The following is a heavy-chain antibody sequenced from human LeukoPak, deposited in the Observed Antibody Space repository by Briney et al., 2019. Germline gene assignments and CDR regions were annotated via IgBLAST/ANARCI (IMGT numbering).Heavy chain of an antibody. CDR1: GFTFSSYS. CDR2: INTDGSST. D-gene: IGHD1-14*01. CDR3: ARDFSRSYSDY. Sequence: GGSLRLSCAASGFTFSSYSMNWVRQAPGKGLVWVSRINTDGSSTSYADSVKGRFTISRDNAKNTLYLQMNSLRAEDTAVYYCARDFSRSYSDYWGQGTLVTVSS. V-gene: IGHV3-74*01. J-gene: IGHJ4*02.